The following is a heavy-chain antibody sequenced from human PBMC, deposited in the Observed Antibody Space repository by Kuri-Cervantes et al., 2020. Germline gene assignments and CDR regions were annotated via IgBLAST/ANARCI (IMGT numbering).Heavy chain of an antibody. J-gene: IGHJ5*02. Sequence: SETLSLTCAISGDSVSSNSAAWNWIRQSPSRGLEWLGRTYYRSKWYNDYAVSVRSRITVNPDTSKNQFSLQLNSVTPDDTAVYYCARGGSNWFDPWGQGTLVTVSS. D-gene: IGHD3-10*01. CDR3: ARGGSNWFDP. V-gene: IGHV6-1*01. CDR1: GDSVSSNSAA. CDR2: TYYRSKWYN.